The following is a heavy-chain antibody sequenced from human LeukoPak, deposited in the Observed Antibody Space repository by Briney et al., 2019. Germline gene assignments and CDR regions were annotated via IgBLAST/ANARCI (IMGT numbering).Heavy chain of an antibody. CDR1: GFTFTNYA. CDR2: INDNGGST. CDR3: AKKLGSSPGDFFDY. Sequence: GGSLRLSCAASGFTFTNYAMSWVRQVPGKGLEWVSDINDNGGSTFYADSVKGRFTISRDNSKNRLYMQMNSLRAEDTAVYYCAKKLGSSPGDFFDYCGQGTLVTVSS. D-gene: IGHD6-6*01. J-gene: IGHJ4*02. V-gene: IGHV3-23*01.